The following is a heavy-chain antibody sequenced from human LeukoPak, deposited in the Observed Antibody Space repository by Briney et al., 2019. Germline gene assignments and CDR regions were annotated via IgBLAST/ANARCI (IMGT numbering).Heavy chain of an antibody. CDR2: IYSGGST. CDR1: GFTVSSNY. CDR3: ARAKGSSSWYHY. J-gene: IGHJ4*02. V-gene: IGHV3-66*01. Sequence: GGSLRLSCAASGFTVSSNYMSWVRQAPGKGLEWVSVIYSGGSTYYADSAKGRFTISRDNSKNTLYLQMNSLRAEDTAVYYCARAKGSSSWYHYWGQGTLVTVSS. D-gene: IGHD6-13*01.